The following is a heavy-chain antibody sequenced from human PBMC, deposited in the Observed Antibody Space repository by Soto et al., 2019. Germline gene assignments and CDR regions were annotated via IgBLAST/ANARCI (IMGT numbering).Heavy chain of an antibody. CDR1: GFTVNGDD. V-gene: IGHV3-48*03. CDR2: LSKASAT. D-gene: IGHD3-3*02. Sequence: PGGSLRLSCAATGFTVNGDDMNWVRLAPGRRLEWISYLSKASATYYAASVRGRFTISRDDAKNSLFLQMDSLRAEDTAVYFCVRGHFRNWGHGTQVTVSS. CDR3: VRGHFRN. J-gene: IGHJ4*01.